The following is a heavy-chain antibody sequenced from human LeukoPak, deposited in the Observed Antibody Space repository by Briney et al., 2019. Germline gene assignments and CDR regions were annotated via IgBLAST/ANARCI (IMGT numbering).Heavy chain of an antibody. CDR2: IYYSGIT. CDR1: GGSIRSSSYY. D-gene: IGHD3-10*01. V-gene: IGHV4-39*07. CDR3: AGVTGSYYFYYYMAV. Sequence: PSETLSLTCTVSGGSIRSSSYYWGWIRQPPGKGLEWIGSIYYSGITYYNPSLKSRVTISVDTSKNQFSLKLSSVTAADTAVYYCAGVTGSYYFYYYMAVWGKGTTVTVSS. J-gene: IGHJ6*03.